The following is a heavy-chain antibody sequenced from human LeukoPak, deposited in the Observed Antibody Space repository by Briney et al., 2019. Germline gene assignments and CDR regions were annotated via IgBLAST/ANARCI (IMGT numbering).Heavy chain of an antibody. CDR1: GFTFSSYW. V-gene: IGHV3-7*03. J-gene: IGHJ6*02. Sequence: GGSLRLSCAASGFTFSSYWMSWVRQAPGKGLEWVANIKQDGSEKYYVDSVKGRFTISRDNAKNSLYLQMNSLRPEDTALYYCAKVYGLGSYFYYGMDVWGQGTTVTVSS. CDR3: AKVYGLGSYFYYGMDV. CDR2: IKQDGSEK. D-gene: IGHD3-10*01.